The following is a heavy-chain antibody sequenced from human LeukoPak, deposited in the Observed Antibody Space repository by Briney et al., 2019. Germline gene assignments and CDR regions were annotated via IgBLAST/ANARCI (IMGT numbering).Heavy chain of an antibody. CDR1: GGSISSGGYY. Sequence: PSETLSLTCTVSGGSISSGGYYWSWIRQHPGKGLEWIGYIYYSGSTYYNPSLKSRVTISVDTSKNQFSLKLSSVTAADTAVYYCARSADSSGYIQYYFDYWGQGTLVTVSS. V-gene: IGHV4-31*03. CDR2: IYYSGST. D-gene: IGHD3-22*01. CDR3: ARSADSSGYIQYYFDY. J-gene: IGHJ4*02.